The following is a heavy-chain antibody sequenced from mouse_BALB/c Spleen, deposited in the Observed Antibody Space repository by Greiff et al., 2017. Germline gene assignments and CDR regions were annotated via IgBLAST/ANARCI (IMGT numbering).Heavy chain of an antibody. CDR3: ARRTLYYGNYDYAMDY. V-gene: IGHV2-6-7*01. J-gene: IGHJ4*01. CDR1: GFSLTGYG. Sequence: VQLQQSGPGLVAPSQSLSITCTVSGFSLTGYGVNWVRQPPGKGLEWLGMIWGDGSTDYNSALKSRLSISKDNSKSQVFLKMNSLQTDDTARYYCARRTLYYGNYDYAMDYWGQGTSVTVSS. D-gene: IGHD2-1*01. CDR2: IWGDGST.